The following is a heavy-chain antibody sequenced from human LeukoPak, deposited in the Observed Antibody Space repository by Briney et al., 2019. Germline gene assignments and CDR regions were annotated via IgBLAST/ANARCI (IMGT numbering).Heavy chain of an antibody. J-gene: IGHJ4*02. Sequence: PGGSLRLSCAASGFTFSSYAMHWVRQAPGKGLEWVAVISYDGSNKYYADSVKGRFTISRDNSKNTLYLQMNSLRAEDTAVYYCARDWGAAAGGQASSYWGQGTLVTVSS. CDR3: ARDWGAAAGGQASSY. D-gene: IGHD6-13*01. CDR2: ISYDGSNK. CDR1: GFTFSSYA. V-gene: IGHV3-30-3*01.